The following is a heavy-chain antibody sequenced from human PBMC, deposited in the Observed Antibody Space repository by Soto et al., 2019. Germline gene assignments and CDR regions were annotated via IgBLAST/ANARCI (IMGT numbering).Heavy chain of an antibody. V-gene: IGHV1-69*12. D-gene: IGHD2-2*01. J-gene: IGHJ6*02. CDR1: GGTFSSYA. Sequence: QVQLVQSGAEVKKPGSSVKVSCKASGGTFSSYAISWVRQAPGQGLEWMGGIIPIFDTANYAQKFQGSVTITADESTSTAYMDLSSLRSEDTAVYYCARHDCISSSCYYYYYYGMDVWGQGTTVTVSS. CDR3: ARHDCISSSCYYYYYYGMDV. CDR2: IIPIFDTA.